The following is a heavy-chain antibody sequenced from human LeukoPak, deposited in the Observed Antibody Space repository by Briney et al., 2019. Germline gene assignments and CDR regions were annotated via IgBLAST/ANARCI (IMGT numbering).Heavy chain of an antibody. Sequence: ASVKVSCKASGYTFTSYGITWVRQAPGQGLECMEWISVYNGDTHYAQNLQGRVTMTADTSTNTAYMELRSLRSDDTAVYFCARVVVVAATEVPYYFDYWGQGTLVTVSS. J-gene: IGHJ4*02. CDR3: ARVVVVAATEVPYYFDY. D-gene: IGHD2-15*01. CDR1: GYTFTSYG. V-gene: IGHV1-18*01. CDR2: ISVYNGDT.